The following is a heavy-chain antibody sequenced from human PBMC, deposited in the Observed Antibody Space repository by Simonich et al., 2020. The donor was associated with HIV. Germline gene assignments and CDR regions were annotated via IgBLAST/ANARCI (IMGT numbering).Heavy chain of an antibody. V-gene: IGHV4-34*01. D-gene: IGHD6-19*01. CDR3: ARWGLIAVAGLDAFDI. Sequence: QVRLQQWGAGLLKPSETLSLTCAVYGGSFSGYYWSWIRQPPGKGLEWIGEINHSGSTNYNLSLKVRVTISVDTSKNQFSLRLSSVTAADTAVYYCARWGLIAVAGLDAFDIWGQGTMLTVSS. J-gene: IGHJ3*02. CDR2: INHSGST. CDR1: GGSFSGYY.